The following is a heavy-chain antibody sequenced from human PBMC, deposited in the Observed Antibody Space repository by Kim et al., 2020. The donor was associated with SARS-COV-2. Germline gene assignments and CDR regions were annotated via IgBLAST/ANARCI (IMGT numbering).Heavy chain of an antibody. V-gene: IGHV3-48*02. CDR1: GFTFSSYS. J-gene: IGHJ1*01. Sequence: GGSLRLSCAASGFTFSSYSMNWVRQAPGKGLEWVSYISSSSSTIYYADSVKGRFTISRDNAKNSLYLQMNSLRDEDTAVYYCARGMAGSGSYYKYFQHWGQGTLVTVSS. CDR3: ARGMAGSGSYYKYFQH. CDR2: ISSSSSTI. D-gene: IGHD1-26*01.